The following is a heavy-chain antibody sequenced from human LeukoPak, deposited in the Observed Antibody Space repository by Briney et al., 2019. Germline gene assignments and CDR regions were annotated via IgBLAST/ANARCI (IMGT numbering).Heavy chain of an antibody. CDR2: INEDGSTT. CDR3: ARGGLEPVDY. CDR1: GFTFSRYW. J-gene: IGHJ4*02. Sequence: GGSLRLSCAASGFTFSRYWMHWVRQAPGKGLVWVSRINEDGSTTSYADSVKGRFTISRDNDKNKLYLQMNGLRAEDTAVYYCARGGLEPVDYWGQGTLVTVSS. V-gene: IGHV3-74*01. D-gene: IGHD1-14*01.